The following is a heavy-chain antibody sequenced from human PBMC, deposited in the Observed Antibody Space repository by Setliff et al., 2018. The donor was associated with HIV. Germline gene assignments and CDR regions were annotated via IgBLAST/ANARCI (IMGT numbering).Heavy chain of an antibody. V-gene: IGHV1-2*06. Sequence: ASVKVSCKASGYSFTDYYIHWVRQAPGQGLEWVGRISPNSGGTNYAVKFQGRVTMTRDTSITTVYMEVSMLTFDDTAFYYCAKVGDYSGFGEFAALDSWVQGTRVTDSS. CDR2: ISPNSGGT. J-gene: IGHJ4*02. CDR1: GYSFTDYY. CDR3: AKVGDYSGFGEFAALDS. D-gene: IGHD3-10*01.